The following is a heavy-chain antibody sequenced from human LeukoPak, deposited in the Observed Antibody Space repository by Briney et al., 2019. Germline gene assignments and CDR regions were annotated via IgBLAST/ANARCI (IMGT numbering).Heavy chain of an antibody. CDR1: GFTFSSYW. D-gene: IGHD4-17*01. V-gene: IGHV3-74*01. J-gene: IGHJ4*02. CDR3: ARDLGYGDYVFYFDY. CDR2: INSDGSST. Sequence: QPGGSLRLSCAASGFTFSSYWMHWVRQAPGKGLVWVSRINSDGSSTSYADSVKGRFTISRDNAKNTLYLQMNSLRAEDTAVYYCARDLGYGDYVFYFDYWGQGTLVTVSS.